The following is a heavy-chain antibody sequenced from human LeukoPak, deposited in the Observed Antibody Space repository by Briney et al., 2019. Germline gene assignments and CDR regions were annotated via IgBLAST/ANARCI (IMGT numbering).Heavy chain of an antibody. V-gene: IGHV3-66*02. Sequence: PGGSLRLSCAASGFTVSSNYMSWVRQAPGKGLEWVSVIYSGGSTYYADSVKGRFTISRDNSKNTLYLLMNSLRAEDTAVYYCARSRGAAYWYFDLWGRGTLVTVSS. J-gene: IGHJ2*01. CDR3: ARSRGAAYWYFDL. D-gene: IGHD6-25*01. CDR1: GFTVSSNY. CDR2: IYSGGST.